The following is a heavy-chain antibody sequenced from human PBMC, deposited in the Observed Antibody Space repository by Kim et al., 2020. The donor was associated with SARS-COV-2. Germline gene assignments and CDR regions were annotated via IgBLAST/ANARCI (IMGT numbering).Heavy chain of an antibody. D-gene: IGHD6-6*01. CDR3: AREDSSSSPSFYYYYGMDV. V-gene: IGHV3-21*01. Sequence: GGSLRLSCAASGFTFSSYSMNWVRQAPGKGLEWVSSISSSSSYIYYADSVKGRFTISRDNAKNSLYLQMNSLRAEDTAVYYCAREDSSSSPSFYYYYGMDVWGQGTTVTVSS. CDR1: GFTFSSYS. J-gene: IGHJ6*02. CDR2: ISSSSSYI.